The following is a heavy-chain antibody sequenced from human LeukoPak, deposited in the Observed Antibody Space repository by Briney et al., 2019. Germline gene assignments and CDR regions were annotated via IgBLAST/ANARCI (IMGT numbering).Heavy chain of an antibody. CDR1: GFTFSSYA. V-gene: IGHV3-23*01. CDR3: AKGPYDYVWGSYRPSYFDY. J-gene: IGHJ4*02. Sequence: SGGSLRLSCAASGFTFSSYAMSWVRQAPGKGLEWVSAISGSGGSTYYADSVKGRFTISRDNSKNTLYLQMNSLRAEDTAVYYCAKGPYDYVWGSYRPSYFDYWGQGTLVTVSS. CDR2: ISGSGGST. D-gene: IGHD3-16*02.